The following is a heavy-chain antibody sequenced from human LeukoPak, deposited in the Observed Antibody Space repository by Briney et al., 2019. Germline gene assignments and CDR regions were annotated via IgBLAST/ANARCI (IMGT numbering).Heavy chain of an antibody. Sequence: PSETLSLTCTVSGGSISSYYWSWIRQPPGKGLEWIGYIYYSGSTNYNPSLKSRVTISVDTSKNQFSLKLSSVTAADTAVYYCARMRSTYYYDSIGYWGQGTLVTVSS. CDR3: ARMRSTYYYDSIGY. CDR1: GGSISSYY. D-gene: IGHD3-22*01. J-gene: IGHJ4*02. CDR2: IYYSGST. V-gene: IGHV4-59*12.